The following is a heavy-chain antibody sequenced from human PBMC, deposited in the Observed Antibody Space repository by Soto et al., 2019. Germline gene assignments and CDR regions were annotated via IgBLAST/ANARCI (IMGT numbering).Heavy chain of an antibody. J-gene: IGHJ4*02. V-gene: IGHV3-23*01. CDR2: ISNSFSDGNT. CDR3: AKVFSPEGGNYFDH. Sequence: ESGGGLVQPGGSLRLSCAASGFTFSNYAVNWVRQAPGKGLEWVSAISNSFSDGNTHYADSVKGRFTISRDNDKNTVFLEMNSLRAEDTAVYYCAKVFSPEGGNYFDHWGQGTLVTVSS. CDR1: GFTFSNYA.